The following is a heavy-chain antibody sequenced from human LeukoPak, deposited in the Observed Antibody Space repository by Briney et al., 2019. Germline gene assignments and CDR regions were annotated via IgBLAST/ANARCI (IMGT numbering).Heavy chain of an antibody. V-gene: IGHV3-21*01. CDR1: EFTYSSFS. CDR2: ITSSRSYK. CDR3: ARGPFGEFDY. D-gene: IGHD3-10*01. Sequence: GGSLRLSCVASEFTYSSFSMHWVRQAPGKGLDWVSSITSSRSYKYYADSVKGRFTIARDNARNSLYLQMNSLRVEDTAVYYCARGPFGEFDYWGQGTLVTVSS. J-gene: IGHJ4*02.